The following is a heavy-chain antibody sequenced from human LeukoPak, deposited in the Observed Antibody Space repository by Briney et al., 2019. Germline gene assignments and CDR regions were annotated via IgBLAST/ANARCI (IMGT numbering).Heavy chain of an antibody. V-gene: IGHV4-39*07. CDR1: GGSISSSSYY. J-gene: IGHJ6*03. CDR2: IYYSGST. CDR3: ARDPRGYYMDV. Sequence: SETLSLTCTVSGGSISSSSYYWGWIRQPPGKGLEWIGSIYYSGSTYYNPSLKSRVTISIDTSKNQFSLKLTSVTAADTAVYYCARDPRGYYMDVWGKGTTVTVSS.